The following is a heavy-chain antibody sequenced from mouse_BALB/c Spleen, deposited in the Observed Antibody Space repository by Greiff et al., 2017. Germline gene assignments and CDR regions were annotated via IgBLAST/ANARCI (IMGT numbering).Heavy chain of an antibody. V-gene: IGHV6-6*02. CDR2: IRLKSNNYAT. CDR3: TRPYYGSSYEDAMDY. J-gene: IGHJ4*01. D-gene: IGHD1-1*01. CDR1: GFTFSNYW. Sequence: EVQVVESGGGLVQPGGSMKLSCVASGFTFSNYWMNWVRQSPEKGLEWVAEIRLKSNNYATHYAESVKGRFTISRDDSKSSVYLQMNNLRAEDTGIYYCTRPYYGSSYEDAMDYWGQGTSVTVSS.